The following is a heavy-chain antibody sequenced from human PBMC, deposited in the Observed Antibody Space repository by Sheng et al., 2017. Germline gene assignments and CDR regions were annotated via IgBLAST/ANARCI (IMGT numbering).Heavy chain of an antibody. D-gene: IGHD3-22*01. CDR3: ARGNYYDSSGSGYYHMDV. V-gene: IGHV1-69*05. CDR1: GGTFSSYA. J-gene: IGHJ6*03. Sequence: QVQLVQSGAEVKKPGSSVKVSCKASGGTFSSYAISWVRQAPGQGLEWMGGIIPIFGTANYAQKFQGRVTITTDESTSTAYMELSSLRSEDTAVYYCARGNYYDSSGSGYYHMDVWGKGTTVTVSS. CDR2: IIPIFGTA.